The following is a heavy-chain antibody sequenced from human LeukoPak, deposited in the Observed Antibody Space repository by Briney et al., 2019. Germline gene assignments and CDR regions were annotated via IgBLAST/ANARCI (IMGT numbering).Heavy chain of an antibody. CDR3: GREAHYDSRGPDY. V-gene: IGHV3-74*01. CDR1: GFTFSSYW. J-gene: IGHJ4*02. Sequence: PGGSLRLSCAASGFTFSSYWMHWVRQAPGKGLVWVSRIKTDGTSITYADSVKGRFTISRDNAKNTLNLQMNSLRAEDTAVYYCGREAHYDSRGPDYWGQGTLVTVSS. CDR2: IKTDGTSI. D-gene: IGHD3-22*01.